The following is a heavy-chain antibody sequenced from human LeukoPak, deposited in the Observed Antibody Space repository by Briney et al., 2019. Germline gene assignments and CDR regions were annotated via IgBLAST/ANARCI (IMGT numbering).Heavy chain of an antibody. J-gene: IGHJ4*02. CDR1: GFTFDDYA. Sequence: GGSLRLSCAASGFTFDDYAMHWVRQAPGKGLEWVSGISWNSGSIGYADSVKGRFTISRDNAKNSLYLQMNSLRAEDMALYYCAKDTTVRGYYFSFFDYWGQGTLVTVSS. V-gene: IGHV3-9*03. CDR2: ISWNSGSI. CDR3: AKDTTVRGYYFSFFDY. D-gene: IGHD3-22*01.